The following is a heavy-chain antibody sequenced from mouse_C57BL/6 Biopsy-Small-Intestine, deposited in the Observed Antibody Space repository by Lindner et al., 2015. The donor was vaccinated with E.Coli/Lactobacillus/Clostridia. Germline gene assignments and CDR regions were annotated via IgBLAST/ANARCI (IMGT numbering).Heavy chain of an antibody. CDR1: GYTFTTYW. D-gene: IGHD1-1*01. CDR3: ARHSIYFGSSSFDY. V-gene: IGHV1-7*01. Sequence: VQLQESGAELAKPGASVKLSCKASGYTFTTYWMHWVKQRPGQGLEWIGYINPSSGYSEYNQKFKDKATLTADKSSTTAYMQLSSLTYEDSAVYHCARHSIYFGSSSFDYWGQGTTLTVSS. CDR2: INPSSGYS. J-gene: IGHJ2*01.